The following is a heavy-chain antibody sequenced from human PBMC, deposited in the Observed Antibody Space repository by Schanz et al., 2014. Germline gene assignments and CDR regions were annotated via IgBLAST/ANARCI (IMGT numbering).Heavy chain of an antibody. J-gene: IGHJ4*02. D-gene: IGHD6-13*01. CDR3: AREGVDAAAGGNY. CDR2: INPSGGST. Sequence: QVQLVQSGAEVKKPGASVKVSCKASGYTFTSDSMHWVRQAPGQGLEWMGMINPSGGSTTYAQKFQGRVTMTRDTTTSTVYMELSSRRSEDTVVYCCAREGVDAAAGGNYWGQGTLVTVSA. V-gene: IGHV1-46*03. CDR1: GYTFTSDS.